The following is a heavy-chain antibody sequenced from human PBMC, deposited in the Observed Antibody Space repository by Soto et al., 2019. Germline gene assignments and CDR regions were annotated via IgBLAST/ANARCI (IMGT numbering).Heavy chain of an antibody. J-gene: IGHJ6*02. V-gene: IGHV1-8*01. CDR2: MNPNSGNT. CDR1: GYTFTSYD. CDR3: ARWGAWGANAIYCYYGMDV. D-gene: IGHD1-26*01. Sequence: ASVKVSCKASGYTFTSYDINWVRQATGQGLEWMGWMNPNSGNTGYAQKFQGRVTMTRNTSISTAYMELSSLRSEDTAVYYCARWGAWGANAIYCYYGMDVWRQGTTVTVSS.